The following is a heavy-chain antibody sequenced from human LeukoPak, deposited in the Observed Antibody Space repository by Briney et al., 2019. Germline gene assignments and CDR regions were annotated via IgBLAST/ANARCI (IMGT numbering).Heavy chain of an antibody. Sequence: ASVKVSCKASGHTFTSSDINWVRQATGQGLEWMGWMNPNSGNTGYAQKFQGRVTMTRNTSISTAYMELSSLRSEDTAVYYCARGPFRIRQQLVPGYWGQGTLVTVSS. CDR1: GHTFTSSD. CDR2: MNPNSGNT. CDR3: ARGPFRIRQQLVPGY. D-gene: IGHD6-13*01. V-gene: IGHV1-8*01. J-gene: IGHJ4*02.